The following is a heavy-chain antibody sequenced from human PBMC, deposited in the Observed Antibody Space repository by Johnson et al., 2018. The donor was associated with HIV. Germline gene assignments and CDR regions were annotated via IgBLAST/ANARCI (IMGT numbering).Heavy chain of an antibody. J-gene: IGHJ3*02. CDR2: ISGSGGST. Sequence: VQLVESGGGLVQPGGSLRLSCAASGFTFSSYAMSWVRQAPGKGLAWVSAISGSGGSTYYADSVKGRFTISRDNSKNTLYLQMNSLRAEDTAVYYCAKEIALTGERSDAFDIWGQGTMVTVSS. CDR3: AKEIALTGERSDAFDI. CDR1: GFTFSSYA. D-gene: IGHD7-27*01. V-gene: IGHV3-23*04.